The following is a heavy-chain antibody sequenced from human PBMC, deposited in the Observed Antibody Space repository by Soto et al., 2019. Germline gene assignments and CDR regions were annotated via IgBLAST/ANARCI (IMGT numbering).Heavy chain of an antibody. CDR2: ISGSGTTI. J-gene: IGHJ4*02. V-gene: IGHV3-48*03. CDR3: ARLGSYGIDY. Sequence: ESGGGLVQPGGSLRLSCAASGFSFINYEMIWVRQAPGKGLEWVSYISGSGTTIYYADSVKGRFAISRDNANNSLYLQMDSLRAEDTAVYYCARLGSYGIDYWGQGTLVTVSS. D-gene: IGHD1-26*01. CDR1: GFSFINYE.